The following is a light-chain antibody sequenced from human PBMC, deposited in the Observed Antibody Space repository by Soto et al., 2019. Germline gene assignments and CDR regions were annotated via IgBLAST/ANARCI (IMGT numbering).Light chain of an antibody. CDR3: SSYTSSSSLAI. V-gene: IGLV2-14*01. CDR1: SSDVGFYNH. Sequence: QSALTQPASVSGSPGQSITISCSGTSSDVGFYNHVSWYQQHPGEAPKPLIYEVTIRPSGVSNRFSGSKSGNTASLTVSGLQAEDEGDYYCSSYTSSSSLAIFGGGTQRTVL. CDR2: EVT. J-gene: IGLJ2*01.